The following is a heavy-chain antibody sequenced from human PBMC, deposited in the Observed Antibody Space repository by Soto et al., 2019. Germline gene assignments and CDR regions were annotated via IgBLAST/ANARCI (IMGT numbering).Heavy chain of an antibody. CDR3: AREGNDYIWGSYRPEASYYMDV. Sequence: PGGSLRLSCAASGFTVSSNYMGWVRQAPGKGLEWVSVIYSGGSTYYADSVKGRFTISRDNSKNTLYLQMNSLRAEDTAVYYCAREGNDYIWGSYRPEASYYMDVWGKGTTVTVSS. D-gene: IGHD3-16*02. J-gene: IGHJ6*03. CDR1: GFTVSSNY. V-gene: IGHV3-66*01. CDR2: IYSGGST.